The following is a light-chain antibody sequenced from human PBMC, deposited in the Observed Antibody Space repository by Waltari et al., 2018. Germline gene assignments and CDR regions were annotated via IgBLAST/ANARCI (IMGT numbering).Light chain of an antibody. CDR2: KAS. Sequence: DIQMTQSPSSLSASVGDRVTITCRASENVNNYLNWYQQKPGKAPKLLIYKASILQSGVPSRFSGSGSGTDYTFTISSLQSEDVATYYCQHNYGTPHSFGQGTKVEI. J-gene: IGKJ2*03. CDR3: QHNYGTPHS. CDR1: ENVNNY. V-gene: IGKV1-39*01.